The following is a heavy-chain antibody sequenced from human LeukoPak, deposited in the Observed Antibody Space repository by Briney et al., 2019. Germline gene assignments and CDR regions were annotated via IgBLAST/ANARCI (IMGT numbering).Heavy chain of an antibody. CDR1: GGSFSGYY. V-gene: IGHV4-34*01. Sequence: SETLSPTCAVYGGSFSGYYWSWIRQPPGKGLEWIGSFSYGGNTYYNPSLRSRVTMSVDTSKNQFSLKLSSVAAADTAVYYCVRHFGNDNGPYGKFDYWGQGTLVPVSS. CDR2: FSYGGNT. J-gene: IGHJ4*02. D-gene: IGHD3-3*02. CDR3: VRHFGNDNGPYGKFDY.